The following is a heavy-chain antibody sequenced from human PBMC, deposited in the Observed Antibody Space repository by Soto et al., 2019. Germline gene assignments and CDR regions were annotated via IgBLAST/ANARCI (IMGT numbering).Heavy chain of an antibody. CDR3: RWSSGLNDPDY. D-gene: IGHD2-15*01. CDR1: GGSISRGSYY. V-gene: IGHV4-39*01. J-gene: IGHJ4*02. Sequence: QLQLQESGPGLVKPSETLSLSCTVSGGSISRGSYYWIWIRQPPGKGLEWIGSVYYTGSTHYNPSLKSRATISVDTSNNTFSLRLTSPTAADTAVYYCRWSSGLNDPDYWGQGTLVTVSS. CDR2: VYYTGST.